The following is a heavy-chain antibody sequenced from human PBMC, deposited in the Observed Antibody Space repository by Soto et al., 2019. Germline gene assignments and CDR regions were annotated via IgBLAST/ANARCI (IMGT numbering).Heavy chain of an antibody. CDR3: ARAMGEYYYDSSGYYYRLEDAFDI. D-gene: IGHD3-22*01. CDR1: GGSISSYY. Sequence: SETLSLTCTVSGGSISSYYWSWIRQPPGKGLEWIGYIYYSGSTNYNPSLKSRVTIPVDTSKNQFSLKLSSVTAADTAVYYCARAMGEYYYDSSGYYYRLEDAFDIWGQGTMVTVSS. V-gene: IGHV4-59*01. J-gene: IGHJ3*02. CDR2: IYYSGST.